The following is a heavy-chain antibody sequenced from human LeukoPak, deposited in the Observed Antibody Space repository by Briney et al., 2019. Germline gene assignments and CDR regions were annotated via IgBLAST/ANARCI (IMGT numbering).Heavy chain of an antibody. D-gene: IGHD3-22*01. Sequence: ASVKVSCKASGYTFTSYGISWVRQAPGQGLEWMGWISAYNGNTNYAQKLQGRVTMTTDTSTSTAYMELRSLRFDDTAVYYCAREESYDSSGYPFDYWGQGTLVTVSS. CDR2: ISAYNGNT. CDR3: AREESYDSSGYPFDY. CDR1: GYTFTSYG. V-gene: IGHV1-18*01. J-gene: IGHJ4*02.